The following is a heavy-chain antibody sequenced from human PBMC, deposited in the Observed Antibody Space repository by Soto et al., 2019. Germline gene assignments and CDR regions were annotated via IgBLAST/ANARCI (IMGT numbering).Heavy chain of an antibody. J-gene: IGHJ3*02. CDR1: GFTFSSYS. D-gene: IGHD3-10*01. CDR2: ISSSSSTI. CDR3: ARVRGAVPFDI. Sequence: EVQLVESGGGLVHPGWSLRLSCAAYGFTFSSYSLNWVRQAAGKGQEWVSYISSSSSTIYYADSVKGRFTISRDNAKNSRYLQMNSLRYDDTAGYYCARVRGAVPFDIWGQGTMVTVSS. V-gene: IGHV3-48*02.